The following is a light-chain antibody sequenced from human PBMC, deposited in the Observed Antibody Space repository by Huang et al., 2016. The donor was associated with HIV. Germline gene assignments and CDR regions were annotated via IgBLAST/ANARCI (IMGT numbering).Light chain of an antibody. V-gene: IGKV3-15*01. CDR2: GAS. CDR1: QNVNTD. CDR3: QQFNNWPPLT. J-gene: IGKJ4*02. Sequence: EVVITQSPAILSVSPGERATLSCKASQNVNTDLAWYKHTPGQAPRFLSYGASTRATGMPDRFRGNGSETEFTHTMSSRQSEDFAIYYCQQFNNWPPLTFGGGTKVEIK.